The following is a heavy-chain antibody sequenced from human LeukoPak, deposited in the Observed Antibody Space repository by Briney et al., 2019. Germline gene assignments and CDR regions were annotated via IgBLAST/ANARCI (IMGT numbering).Heavy chain of an antibody. V-gene: IGHV3-11*01. Sequence: TGGSLRLSCAASGFTFSDYYMSWIRQAPGKGREWVSYISSSGSTIYYADSVKGRFTISRDNAKNSLYLQMNSLRAEDTAVYYCARDWSGYDYGGLMVGAFDIWGQGTMVTVSS. J-gene: IGHJ3*02. CDR3: ARDWSGYDYGGLMVGAFDI. CDR1: GFTFSDYY. D-gene: IGHD5-12*01. CDR2: ISSSGSTI.